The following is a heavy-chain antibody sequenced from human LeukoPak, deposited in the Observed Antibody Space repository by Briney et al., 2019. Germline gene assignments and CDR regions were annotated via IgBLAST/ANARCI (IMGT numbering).Heavy chain of an antibody. J-gene: IGHJ3*02. CDR2: FDPEDGET. CDR1: GYTLTELS. CDR3: ARIGFCTSCPQGFFDI. Sequence: ASVKVSCKVSGYTLTELSMHWVRQAPGKGLEWMGGFDPEDGETIYAQKFQGRVTMTEDTSTDTAYMELSSLRSEDTAVYYCARIGFCTSCPQGFFDIWGQGTMDTVSS. D-gene: IGHD2-2*01. V-gene: IGHV1-24*01.